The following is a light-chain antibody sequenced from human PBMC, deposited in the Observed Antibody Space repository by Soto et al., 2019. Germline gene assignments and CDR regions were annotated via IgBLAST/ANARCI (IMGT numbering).Light chain of an antibody. CDR1: SSNIGAGYA. Sequence: QSVLTQPPSVSGAPGQRVTISCTGSSSNIGAGYAVHWYQQLPGTAPKLLIYIDNTRPSGDPDRFSGSRSGTSASLAITGLQAEDEADYYCQTYDSSLSGRVFGGGTKLTVL. CDR2: IDN. V-gene: IGLV1-40*01. CDR3: QTYDSSLSGRV. J-gene: IGLJ3*02.